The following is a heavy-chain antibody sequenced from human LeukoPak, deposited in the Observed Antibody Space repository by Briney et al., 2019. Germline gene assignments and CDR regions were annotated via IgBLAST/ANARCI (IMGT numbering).Heavy chain of an antibody. CDR3: ARGRTSGYYYWFDP. CDR1: GGSTSSYY. Sequence: PSETLSLSCTVSGGSTSSYYWSWIRQPPGKGLEWIGYIHYSGSTNYNPSLKSRATISLDTSTSQFSLKLSSVAAADTAVYYCARGRTSGYYYWFDPWGAGNLVSVSS. D-gene: IGHD3-22*01. CDR2: IHYSGST. J-gene: IGHJ5*02. V-gene: IGHV4-59*01.